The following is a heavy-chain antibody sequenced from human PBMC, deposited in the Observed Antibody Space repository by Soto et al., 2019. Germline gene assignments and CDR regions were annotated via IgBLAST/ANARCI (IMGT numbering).Heavy chain of an antibody. J-gene: IGHJ6*02. CDR2: INPSGGST. D-gene: IGHD2-15*01. CDR3: ARDTGDRRVVAYYYGMDV. V-gene: IGHV1-46*01. Sequence: ASVKVSCKASGYTFTSYYMHWVRQAPGQGLEWMGIINPSGGSTSYAQKFQGRVTITADESTSTAYMELSSLRSEDTAVYYCARDTGDRRVVAYYYGMDVWGQGTTVTSP. CDR1: GYTFTSYY.